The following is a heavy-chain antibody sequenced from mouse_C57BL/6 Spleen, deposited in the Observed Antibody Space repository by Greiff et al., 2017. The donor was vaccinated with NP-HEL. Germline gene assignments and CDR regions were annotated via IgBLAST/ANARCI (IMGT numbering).Heavy chain of an antibody. J-gene: IGHJ2*01. V-gene: IGHV1-50*01. D-gene: IGHD4-1*01. CDR1: GYTFTSYW. Sequence: QVQLQQPGAELVKPGASVKLSCKASGYTFTSYWMQWVKQRPGQGLEWLGEIDPSDSYTNYNQKFKDKATLTVDTASSTAYMQLSSLTSEDSAVYYCARKGANWDFVDYWGQGTTLTVSS. CDR2: IDPSDSYT. CDR3: ARKGANWDFVDY.